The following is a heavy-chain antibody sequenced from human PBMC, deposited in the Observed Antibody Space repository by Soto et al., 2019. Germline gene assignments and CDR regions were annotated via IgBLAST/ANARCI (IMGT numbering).Heavy chain of an antibody. CDR2: MNQDGSEK. CDR1: GFTFSSSW. CDR3: ARDHLRRFDY. V-gene: IGHV3-7*01. Sequence: GGSLRLSCEASGFTFSSSWMTWVRQAPGKGLEWVANMNQDGSEKYYVGSLKGRFTISRDNAKNSLYLQMNSLRAEDTAVYYCARDHLRRFDYWGQGTLVTVSS. J-gene: IGHJ4*02.